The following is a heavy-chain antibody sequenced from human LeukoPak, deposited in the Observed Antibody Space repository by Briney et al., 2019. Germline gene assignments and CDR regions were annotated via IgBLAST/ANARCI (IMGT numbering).Heavy chain of an antibody. Sequence: GASVKVSCKASGYTFTGYYMHWVRQAPGQGLEWMGWINPNSGGTNYAQKFQGRVTMTRDTSISTAYMELSRLRSDDTAVYYCARDSAIFGVAFPDYWGQGTLVTVSS. CDR3: ARDSAIFGVAFPDY. CDR1: GYTFTGYY. J-gene: IGHJ4*02. D-gene: IGHD3-3*01. V-gene: IGHV1-2*02. CDR2: INPNSGGT.